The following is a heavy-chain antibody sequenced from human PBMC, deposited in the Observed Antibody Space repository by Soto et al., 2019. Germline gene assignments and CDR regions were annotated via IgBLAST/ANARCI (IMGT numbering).Heavy chain of an antibody. CDR1: GGASMSHFY. D-gene: IGHD2-21*01. CDR3: ASGLSGDKVDQ. CDR2: ISDSGNS. Sequence: PSETLSLTCNVSGGASMSHFYWSWIRQPPGKALEWLGYISDSGNSNYNPSLKSRVTMPVDKSRSQFSLDLNSVTAADTAVYYCASGLSGDKVDQWGQGTLVTVSS. J-gene: IGHJ4*02. V-gene: IGHV4-59*08.